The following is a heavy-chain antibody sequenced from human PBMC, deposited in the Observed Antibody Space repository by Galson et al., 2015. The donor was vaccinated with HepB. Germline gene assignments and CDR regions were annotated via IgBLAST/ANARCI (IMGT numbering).Heavy chain of an antibody. Sequence: TLSLTCTVSGGSISSGDYYWSWIRQPPGKGLEWIGYIYYSGSTYYNPSLKSRVTISVDTSKNQFSLKLSSVTAADTAVYYCARADLYYGGAYWGQGTLVTVSS. J-gene: IGHJ4*02. V-gene: IGHV4-30-4*01. CDR1: GGSISSGDYY. D-gene: IGHD4-23*01. CDR3: ARADLYYGGAY. CDR2: IYYSGST.